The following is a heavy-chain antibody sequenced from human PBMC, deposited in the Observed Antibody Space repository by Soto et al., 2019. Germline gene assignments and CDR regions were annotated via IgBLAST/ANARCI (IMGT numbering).Heavy chain of an antibody. CDR2: IYYTGST. J-gene: IGHJ6*02. V-gene: IGHV4-59*08. CDR1: GGSITSYY. D-gene: IGHD3-10*01. Sequence: QVQLQESGPGLVKPSETLSLTCTVSGGSITSYYWSWIRQPPGKGLEWLGYIYYTGSTTYNPSLTSRVTISLDPYKLQFSLQLNSVTAADTAVYYCAGHAFGSGFYYAMAVWGQGTTVPVSS. CDR3: AGHAFGSGFYYAMAV.